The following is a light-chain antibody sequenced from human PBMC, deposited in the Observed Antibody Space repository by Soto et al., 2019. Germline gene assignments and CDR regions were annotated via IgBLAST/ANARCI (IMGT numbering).Light chain of an antibody. Sequence: QSVLTQPPSVSGAPGQRVTISCTGSSSNIGAGYDVHWYQQRPGTAPKLLIFGNINRPSGVPDRFSGSKSGTSASLAITGLQAEDECDYYCQSYDSTLSARYVVGTGTKLTVL. CDR2: GNI. J-gene: IGLJ1*01. CDR1: SSNIGAGYD. V-gene: IGLV1-40*01. CDR3: QSYDSTLSARYV.